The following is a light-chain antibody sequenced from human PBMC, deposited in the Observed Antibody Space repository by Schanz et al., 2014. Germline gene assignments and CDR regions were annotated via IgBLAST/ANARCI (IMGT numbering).Light chain of an antibody. V-gene: IGKV3-11*01. CDR2: DAS. CDR1: ESISTY. J-gene: IGKJ1*01. CDR3: QQRRDWPQT. Sequence: EIVMTQSPATLSLSPGETVTLSCRASESISTYVAWYQQKPGQAPRLLIYDASNRATGIPARFSGSGSGTDFTLTISSLEPEDFAVYYCQQRRDWPQTFGQGTKVEI.